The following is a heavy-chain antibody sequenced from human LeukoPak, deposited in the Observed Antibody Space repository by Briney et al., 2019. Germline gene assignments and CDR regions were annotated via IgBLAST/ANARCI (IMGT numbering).Heavy chain of an antibody. J-gene: IGHJ4*02. D-gene: IGHD4-17*01. CDR1: NGSISIYY. Sequence: PSETLSLTCTVSNGSISIYYWSWVRQPAGKGLEWIGRISASGSTSYNPSLKSRVTMSLDTSKNQFSLKLSSVTAADTAVYYCAREITVTRPFDYWGPGTLVTVSS. CDR3: AREITVTRPFDY. CDR2: ISASGST. V-gene: IGHV4-4*07.